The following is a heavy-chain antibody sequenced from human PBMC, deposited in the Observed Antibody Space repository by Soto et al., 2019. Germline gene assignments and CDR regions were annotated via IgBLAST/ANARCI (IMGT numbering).Heavy chain of an antibody. CDR3: ARESGDNWTYEVY. CDR2: VHINGNT. V-gene: IGHV4-4*07. D-gene: IGHD1-7*01. J-gene: IGHJ4*02. CDR1: GGSISDYS. Sequence: QVQLQESGPGLVKPSETLSLTCTVSGGSISDYSLSWIRQSAGKGLEWVGRVHINGNTHYNPSLRGRVTMSVDTANNQLQLRVTSVTAADTAVYYCARESGDNWTYEVYWGQGTLVAVSS.